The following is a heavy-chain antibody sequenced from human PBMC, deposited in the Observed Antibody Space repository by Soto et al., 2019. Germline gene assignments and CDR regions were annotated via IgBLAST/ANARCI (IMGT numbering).Heavy chain of an antibody. Sequence: GGSLRLSCAASGFTFSSYGMHWVRQAPGKGLEWVAVIWYDGSNKYYADSVKGRFTTSRDNSKNTLYLQMNSLRAEDTAVYYCARGRGYSGYDPDYWGQGTLVTVSS. CDR2: IWYDGSNK. CDR1: GFTFSSYG. V-gene: IGHV3-33*01. D-gene: IGHD5-12*01. J-gene: IGHJ4*02. CDR3: ARGRGYSGYDPDY.